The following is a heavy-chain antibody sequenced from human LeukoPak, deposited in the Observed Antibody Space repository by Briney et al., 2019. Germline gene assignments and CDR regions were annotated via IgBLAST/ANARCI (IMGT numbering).Heavy chain of an antibody. Sequence: ASVKVSCKASGGIFSSFAISWVRQAPGQGLEWMGGIIPVFGTAQHAQKFQGRVTISADESTSTAYMELNSLRSDDTAVYYCARRGEKYCSSPNCLNWFDPWGQGTLVTVSS. CDR1: GGIFSSFA. V-gene: IGHV1-69*01. J-gene: IGHJ5*02. D-gene: IGHD2-2*01. CDR3: ARRGEKYCSSPNCLNWFDP. CDR2: IIPVFGTA.